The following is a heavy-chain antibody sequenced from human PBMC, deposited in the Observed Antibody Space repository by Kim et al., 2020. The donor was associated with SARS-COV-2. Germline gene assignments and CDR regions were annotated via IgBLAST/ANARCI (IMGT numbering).Heavy chain of an antibody. J-gene: IGHJ4*02. CDR3: ARDRIVGADTLFDY. V-gene: IGHV1-69*04. Sequence: AQKFQGRVTITADKSTSTAYMELSSLRSEDTAVYYCARDRIVGADTLFDYWGQGTLVTVSS. D-gene: IGHD1-26*01.